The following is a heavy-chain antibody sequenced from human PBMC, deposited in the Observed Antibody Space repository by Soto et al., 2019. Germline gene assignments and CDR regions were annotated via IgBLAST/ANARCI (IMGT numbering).Heavy chain of an antibody. CDR3: ARDDLYCGGDCYTFDY. CDR2: ISSSSSYI. Sequence: EVQLVESGGGLVKPGVSLRLSCAASGFTFSSYSMNWVRQAPGKGLEWVSSISSSSSYIYYADSVKGRFTISRDNAKNSLYLQMNSLRAEDTAVYYCARDDLYCGGDCYTFDYWGQGTLVTVSS. V-gene: IGHV3-21*01. D-gene: IGHD2-21*02. CDR1: GFTFSSYS. J-gene: IGHJ4*02.